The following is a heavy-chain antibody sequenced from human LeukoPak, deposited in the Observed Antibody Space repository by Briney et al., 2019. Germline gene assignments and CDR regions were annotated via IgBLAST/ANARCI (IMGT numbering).Heavy chain of an antibody. V-gene: IGHV3-21*01. CDR1: RFTFSSYS. CDR2: ISSSSSYI. J-gene: IGHJ4*02. CDR3: ARGQEKVYYFDY. Sequence: PGGSLRLSCAASRFTFSSYSMNWVRQAPRKGREWVSSISSSSSYIYYADSVKGRFTISRDNAKNSLYLQINTLRAEDTAVYYCARGQEKVYYFDYWGQGTLVTVSS. D-gene: IGHD5-24*01.